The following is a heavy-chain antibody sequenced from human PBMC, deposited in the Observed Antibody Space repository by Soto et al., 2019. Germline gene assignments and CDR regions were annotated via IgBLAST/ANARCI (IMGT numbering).Heavy chain of an antibody. CDR2: ISSSSSTI. CDR1: GFTFSSNS. Sequence: SLRLSCAASGFTFSSNSMNWVRQAPGKGLEWISYISSSSSTIYADSVKGRFTISRDNAKNSLYLQMNSLRDEDTAVYYCARVIWSGHLTSDLWGQGTLVTGSS. CDR3: ARVIWSGHLTSDL. J-gene: IGHJ4*02. V-gene: IGHV3-48*01. D-gene: IGHD3-3*01.